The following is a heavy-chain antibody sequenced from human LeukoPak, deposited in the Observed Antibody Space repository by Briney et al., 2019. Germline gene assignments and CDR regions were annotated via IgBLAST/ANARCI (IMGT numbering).Heavy chain of an antibody. J-gene: IGHJ5*02. CDR3: ARDTYSSSGYYWFDP. D-gene: IGHD6-13*01. CDR1: GYTFTGYY. CDR2: INPNSGGT. V-gene: IGHV1-2*02. Sequence: ASLKVSCKASGYTFTGYYMHWVRHDPGQGLEWMGWINPNSGGTNYAQTFQGRVTMTRDTSISPANMKLSRLRSDDTAVYYCARDTYSSSGYYWFDPWAQGTRVTVSS.